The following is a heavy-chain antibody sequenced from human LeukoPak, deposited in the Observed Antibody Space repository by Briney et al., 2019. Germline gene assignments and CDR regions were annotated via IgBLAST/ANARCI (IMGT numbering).Heavy chain of an antibody. CDR3: ARGVRSDYDYGDY. D-gene: IGHD3-16*01. J-gene: IGHJ4*02. Sequence: SVKVSCKASGGTFSSYAINWVRQAPGQGLEWMGGIIPIFGTANYAQKFQGRVTITADESTSTAYMELSSLRSEDTAVYYCARGVRSDYDYGDYWGQGTLVTVSS. CDR1: GGTFSSYA. CDR2: IIPIFGTA. V-gene: IGHV1-69*13.